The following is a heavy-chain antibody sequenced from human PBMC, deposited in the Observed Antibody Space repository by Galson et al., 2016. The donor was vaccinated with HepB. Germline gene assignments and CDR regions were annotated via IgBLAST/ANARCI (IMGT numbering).Heavy chain of an antibody. CDR2: IRSKPYGGTT. V-gene: IGHV3-49*04. CDR1: GFPFSSHA. CDR3: TRRAIVMAFDY. J-gene: IGHJ4*02. Sequence: SLRLSCAVSGFPFSSHAMGWVRQAPGKGLEWIGFIRSKPYGGTTQYAASVKARFTISRDDSKGIAYLQMNSLKTEDTAVYYCTRRAIVMAFDYWGQGTLVTVSS. D-gene: IGHD3-22*01.